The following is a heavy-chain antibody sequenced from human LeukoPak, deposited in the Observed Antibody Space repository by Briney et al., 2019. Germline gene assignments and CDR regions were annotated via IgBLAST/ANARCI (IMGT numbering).Heavy chain of an antibody. CDR2: IYSGGST. Sequence: GGSLRLSCAASGFTVSSNYMSWVRQAPGKGLEWVSVIYSGGSTYYADSVKGRFTISRDNSKNTLYLQMNSLRAEDTAVYYCARDGPWAYSSSSYFDYWGQRTLVTVSS. J-gene: IGHJ4*02. D-gene: IGHD6-6*01. CDR3: ARDGPWAYSSSSYFDY. V-gene: IGHV3-66*01. CDR1: GFTVSSNY.